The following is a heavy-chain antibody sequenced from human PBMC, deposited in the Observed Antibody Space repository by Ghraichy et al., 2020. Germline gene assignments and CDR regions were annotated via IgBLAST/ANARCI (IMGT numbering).Heavy chain of an antibody. D-gene: IGHD3-22*01. J-gene: IGHJ4*02. CDR1: GGSFIGYY. CDR2: INHSGST. CDR3: ARGYEGY. Sequence: LSLPCAVYGGSFIGYYWSWIRQPPGKGLEWIGEINHSGSTNYNPSLKSRVTISVDTSKNQFSLKLSSVTAAATAVYYCARGYEGYWGQGTMVTVSS. V-gene: IGHV4-34*01.